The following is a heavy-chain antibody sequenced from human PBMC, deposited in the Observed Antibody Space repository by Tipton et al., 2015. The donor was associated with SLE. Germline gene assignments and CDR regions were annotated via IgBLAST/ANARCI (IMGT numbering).Heavy chain of an antibody. V-gene: IGHV4-38-2*01. CDR3: ARKLGRGAFDI. Sequence: GLVKPSETLSLTCAVSGYSISSGYYWSWIRQPPGKGLEWIGEINHSGSTNYNPSLKSRVTISVDTSKNQFSLKLTSVTAADTAVYYCARKLGRGAFDIWGQGTMVTVSS. CDR1: GYSISSGYY. J-gene: IGHJ3*02. D-gene: IGHD7-27*01. CDR2: INHSGST.